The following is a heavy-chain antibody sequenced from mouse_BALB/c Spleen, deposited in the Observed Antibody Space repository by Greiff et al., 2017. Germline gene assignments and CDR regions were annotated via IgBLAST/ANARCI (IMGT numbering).Heavy chain of an antibody. CDR2: IDPSDSYT. Sequence: QVQLQQPGAELVKPGASVKMSCKASGYTFTSYWMHWVKQRPGQGLEWIGTIDPSDSYTSYNQKFKGKATLTVDTSSSTAYMQLSSLTSEDSAVYYCARWDTTVDPWFAYWGQGTLVTVSA. CDR3: ARWDTTVDPWFAY. V-gene: IGHV1S127*01. CDR1: GYTFTSYW. J-gene: IGHJ3*01. D-gene: IGHD1-1*01.